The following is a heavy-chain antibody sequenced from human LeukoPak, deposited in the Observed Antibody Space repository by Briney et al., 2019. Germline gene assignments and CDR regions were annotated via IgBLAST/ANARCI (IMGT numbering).Heavy chain of an antibody. CDR3: AKVSYYDSSGFFDY. J-gene: IGHJ4*02. CDR1: GFTFSSYA. Sequence: GGSLRLSCAASGFTFSSYAMSWVRQAPGKGLEWVSAISGSGGSTYYADSVKGRLTISRDNSKNTLYLQMNSLRAEDTAVYYCAKVSYYDSSGFFDYWGQGTLVTVSS. D-gene: IGHD3-22*01. CDR2: ISGSGGST. V-gene: IGHV3-23*01.